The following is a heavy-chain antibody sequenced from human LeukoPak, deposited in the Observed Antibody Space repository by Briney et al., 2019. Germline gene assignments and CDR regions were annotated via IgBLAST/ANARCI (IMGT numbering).Heavy chain of an antibody. CDR3: ARDPQYDSTPDY. D-gene: IGHD3-22*01. Sequence: GGSLRLSCAASGFTFSSYSMNWVRQAPGKGLEWVSSISSSSSYIYYADSVKGRLTISRDNAKNSLYLQMNSLRAEDTAVYYCARDPQYDSTPDYWGQGTLVTVSS. CDR2: ISSSSSYI. CDR1: GFTFSSYS. J-gene: IGHJ4*02. V-gene: IGHV3-21*01.